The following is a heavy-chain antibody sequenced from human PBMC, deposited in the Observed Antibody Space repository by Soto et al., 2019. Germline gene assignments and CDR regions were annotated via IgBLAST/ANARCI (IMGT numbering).Heavy chain of an antibody. Sequence: GGSLRLSCAASGFTFSTYAMTWVRQAPGKGLEWVSIINHRGDRSYYANSVKGRFTISRDNSKNTLDLQMNSLRAEDTALYYCAKGIWWEVPRYHFDSWGPGTLVTVSS. D-gene: IGHD1-26*01. J-gene: IGHJ4*02. CDR2: INHRGDRS. CDR3: AKGIWWEVPRYHFDS. V-gene: IGHV3-23*01. CDR1: GFTFSTYA.